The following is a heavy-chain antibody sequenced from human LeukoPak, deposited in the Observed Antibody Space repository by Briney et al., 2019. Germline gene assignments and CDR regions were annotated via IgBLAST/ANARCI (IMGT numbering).Heavy chain of an antibody. D-gene: IGHD3-10*01. V-gene: IGHV3-30*18. Sequence: GGSLRLSCAASGFTFSSYGMHWVRQAPGKGLEWVAVISYDGSNKYYADSVKGRFTISRDNSNNTLYLQMNSLRAEDTAVYYCANYGSGLDYWGQGTLVTVSS. CDR1: GFTFSSYG. CDR2: ISYDGSNK. J-gene: IGHJ4*02. CDR3: ANYGSGLDY.